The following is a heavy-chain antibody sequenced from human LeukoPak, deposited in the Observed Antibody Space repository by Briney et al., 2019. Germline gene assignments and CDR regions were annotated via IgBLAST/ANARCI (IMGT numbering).Heavy chain of an antibody. V-gene: IGHV3-23*01. J-gene: IGHJ1*01. CDR3: ATITSMRVVLIS. Sequence: GGSLRLSCAASGFTFSSFDMTWVRQPPGKGLEWVSTISVSATNTYYADSVKGRFTISRDNSKNTLYLQMNSLRADDPAVYYCATITSMRVVLISWGQGTLVTVSS. CDR2: ISVSATNT. D-gene: IGHD3-22*01. CDR1: GFTFSSFD.